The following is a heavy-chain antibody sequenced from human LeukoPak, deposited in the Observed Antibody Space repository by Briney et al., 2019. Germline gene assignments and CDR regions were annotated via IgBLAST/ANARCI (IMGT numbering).Heavy chain of an antibody. CDR2: IRYDGSNK. CDR1: GFTFSSYG. D-gene: IGHD2-2*02. Sequence: GGALRLSCAASGFTFSSYGMHWVRQAPGKGLEWVADIRYDGSNKYYADSMKGRFTISRDNSKNTLYLQMNSLRAEDTAVYYCARDGVLGYCSSTSCYTYPYYSYYMDVWGKGTTVTVSS. V-gene: IGHV3-33*01. CDR3: ARDGVLGYCSSTSCYTYPYYSYYMDV. J-gene: IGHJ6*03.